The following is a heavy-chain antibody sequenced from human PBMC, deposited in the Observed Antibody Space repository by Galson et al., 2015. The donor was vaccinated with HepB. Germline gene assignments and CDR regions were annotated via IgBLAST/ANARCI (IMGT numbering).Heavy chain of an antibody. J-gene: IGHJ4*02. V-gene: IGHV3-9*01. D-gene: IGHD5-18*01. CDR1: GFTFDDYA. CDR3: AKDRSAMVMLFDY. CDR2: ISWNSDNI. Sequence: SLRLSCAASGFTFDDYAMHWVRQAPGKGLEWVSGISWNSDNIGYADSVKGRFTISRDNAKNSLYLQMNSLRAEDTALYYCAKDRSAMVMLFDYWGQGILVTVSS.